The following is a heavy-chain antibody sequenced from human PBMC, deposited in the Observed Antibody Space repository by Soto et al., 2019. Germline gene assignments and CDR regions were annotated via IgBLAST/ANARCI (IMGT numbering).Heavy chain of an antibody. D-gene: IGHD1-1*01. V-gene: IGHV4-59*02. Sequence: SAVVVGRLSWNWIRQPPGKGLEWIGYFYYTGSTKYNPSLESRVTISVDTNKHQFSLMLTSVTVADTALYYCAKDRPRRTSGYFFDYWGQGTPVTVSS. CDR2: FYYTGST. CDR3: AKDRPRRTSGYFFDY. CDR1: AVVVGRLS. J-gene: IGHJ4*02.